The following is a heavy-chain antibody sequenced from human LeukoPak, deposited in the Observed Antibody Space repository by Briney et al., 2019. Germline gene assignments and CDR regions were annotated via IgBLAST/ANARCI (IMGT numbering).Heavy chain of an antibody. CDR2: LDSTDRT. Sequence: GGSLRLSCAASGLTFSSYAMHWVRQAPGKGPEWVAILDSTDRTYYGDSVKGRFTISRDNSKNTLYLQMNSLRAEDTAVYYCARTIVGATNDAFDIWGQGTMVTVSS. V-gene: IGHV3-53*01. D-gene: IGHD1-26*01. J-gene: IGHJ3*02. CDR3: ARTIVGATNDAFDI. CDR1: GLTFSSYA.